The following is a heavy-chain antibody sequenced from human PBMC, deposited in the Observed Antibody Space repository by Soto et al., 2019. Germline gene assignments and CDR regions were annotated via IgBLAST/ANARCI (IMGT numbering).Heavy chain of an antibody. J-gene: IGHJ6*02. CDR1: GYTFTGYY. Sequence: QVQLVQSGAEVKKPGASVKVSCKASGYTFTGYYMHWVRQAPGQGLEWMGWINPNSGGTNYAQKFQGSVTMTRDTSISTAYMDLSRLRSDDTAVYYCARTCSGGSCYSPYGMDVWGQGTTVTVSS. CDR3: ARTCSGGSCYSPYGMDV. D-gene: IGHD2-15*01. V-gene: IGHV1-2*02. CDR2: INPNSGGT.